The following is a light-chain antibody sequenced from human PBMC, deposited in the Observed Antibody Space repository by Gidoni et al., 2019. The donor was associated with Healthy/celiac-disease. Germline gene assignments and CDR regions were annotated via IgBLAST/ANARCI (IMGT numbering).Light chain of an antibody. CDR3: QQRSNWPPALT. V-gene: IGKV3-11*01. CDR1: QSVSSY. Sequence: EIVLTQSPATLSLYPGERATLSCRASQSVSSYLDWYQQKPGQAPRLLIYDASNRATGIPARFSGSGSGTDFTLTISSLEPEDFAVYYCQQRSNWPPALTFGGGTKVEIK. J-gene: IGKJ4*01. CDR2: DAS.